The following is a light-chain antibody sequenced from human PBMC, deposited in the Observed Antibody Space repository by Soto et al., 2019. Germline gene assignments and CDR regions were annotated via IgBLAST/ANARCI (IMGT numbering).Light chain of an antibody. V-gene: IGLV2-11*01. J-gene: IGLJ1*01. Sequence: QSALTQPRSVSGSPGQSITISCTGTSSDVGGYNYVSWYRQHPGKAPKLMIYDVSKRPSGVPDRFSGSKSGNTASLTISGHQAEDEADYYCCSYAGSYTHYVFGTGTKVTVL. CDR3: CSYAGSYTHYV. CDR2: DVS. CDR1: SSDVGGYNY.